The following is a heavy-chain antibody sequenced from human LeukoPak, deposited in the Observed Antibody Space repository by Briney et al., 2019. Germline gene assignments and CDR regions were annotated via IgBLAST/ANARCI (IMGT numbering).Heavy chain of an antibody. CDR2: INPSGSST. J-gene: IGHJ6*03. CDR3: ARAPGSSGWLYYYYYMDV. CDR1: GYTFTSHY. D-gene: IGHD6-19*01. V-gene: IGHV1-46*01. Sequence: ASVKVSCKASGYTFTSHYMHWVRQAPGQGLEWMGLINPSGSSTLYAQKFQGRVTMTRNTSISTAYMELSSLRSEDTAVYYCARAPGSSGWLYYYYYMDVWGKGTTVTISS.